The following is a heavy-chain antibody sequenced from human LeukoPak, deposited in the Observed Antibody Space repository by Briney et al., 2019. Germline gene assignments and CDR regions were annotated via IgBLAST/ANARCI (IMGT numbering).Heavy chain of an antibody. CDR2: INHSGST. CDR1: GGSFSGYY. CDR3: ARDRGGSDWNFHFDY. Sequence: SETLSLTCAVYGGSFSGYYWSWIRQPPGKGLEWIGEINHSGSTNYNPSLKSRVTISVDTSKNQFSLKLSSVTAADTAVYYCARDRGGSDWNFHFDYWGQGTLVTVSS. D-gene: IGHD1-7*01. V-gene: IGHV4-34*01. J-gene: IGHJ4*02.